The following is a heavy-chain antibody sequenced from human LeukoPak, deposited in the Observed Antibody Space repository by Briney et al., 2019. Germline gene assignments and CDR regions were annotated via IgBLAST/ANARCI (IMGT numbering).Heavy chain of an antibody. J-gene: IGHJ4*02. CDR2: ISGGSSII. Sequence: PGGSLRLSCADSGFTFSTYSMNWVRQAPGKGLEWVSFISGGSSIIYCADSVKGRFTISRDNAKNSLYLQMNSLRAEDTAVYYCARDFGDYGGRYFDYWGQGTLVTVSS. CDR3: ARDFGDYGGRYFDY. D-gene: IGHD4-23*01. V-gene: IGHV3-48*01. CDR1: GFTFSTYS.